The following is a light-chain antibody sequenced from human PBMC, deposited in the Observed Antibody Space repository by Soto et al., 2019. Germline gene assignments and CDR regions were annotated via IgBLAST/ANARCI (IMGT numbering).Light chain of an antibody. CDR2: DVN. Sequence: QSALAQPRSVSGSPGQSVTISCTGTSSDVGSYNYVSWYQQHPGKAPKPMIYDVNKRPSGVPDRFSGSKSGNTASLTISGLQAEDEADYYCCSYAGSYTLYVFGIGTKVTVL. CDR1: SSDVGSYNY. V-gene: IGLV2-11*01. J-gene: IGLJ1*01. CDR3: CSYAGSYTLYV.